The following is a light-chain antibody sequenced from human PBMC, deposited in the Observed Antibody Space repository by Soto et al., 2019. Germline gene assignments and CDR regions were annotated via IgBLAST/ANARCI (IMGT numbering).Light chain of an antibody. CDR3: QAWDSSPGVV. Sequence: SYELTQPPSVSVSPGQTASITCSGDKLGDKYACWYQQKPGQSPVLVIYGDSKRPSGIPERFSGSNSGNTATLTISGTQAMDEADYYCQAWDSSPGVVFGGGTQLTVL. V-gene: IGLV3-1*01. CDR1: KLGDKY. J-gene: IGLJ2*01. CDR2: GDS.